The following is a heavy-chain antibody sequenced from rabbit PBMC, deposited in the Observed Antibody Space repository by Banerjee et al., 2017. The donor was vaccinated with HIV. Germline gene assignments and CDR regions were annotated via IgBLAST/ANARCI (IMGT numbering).Heavy chain of an antibody. CDR2: IYTGDAST. D-gene: IGHD2-1*01. V-gene: IGHV1S40*01. Sequence: QSLEESGGGLVQPEGSLTLTCTASGFDFSSNAICWVRQAPGKGLEWIGCIYTGDASTYYASWAKGRFTISKTSSTTVTLQMTSLTAADTATYFCARDGDGVDDWSDLYLWGPGTLVTVS. CDR1: GFDFSSNA. CDR3: ARDGDGVDDWSDLYL. J-gene: IGHJ4*01.